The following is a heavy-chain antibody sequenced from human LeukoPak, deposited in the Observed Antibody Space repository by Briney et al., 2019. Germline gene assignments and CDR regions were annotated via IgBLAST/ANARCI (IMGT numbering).Heavy chain of an antibody. CDR2: IKSKTDGGTT. Sequence: PGGSLRLSCAASGFTFSNAWMNWVRQAPGKGLEWVGRIKSKTDGGTTDYAAPVKGRFTISRDDSKSTLYLQMNSLKTEDTAVYYCTTFGDYFSTLAFDIWGQGTMVTVSS. CDR1: GFTFSNAW. J-gene: IGHJ3*02. CDR3: TTFGDYFSTLAFDI. D-gene: IGHD4-17*01. V-gene: IGHV3-15*07.